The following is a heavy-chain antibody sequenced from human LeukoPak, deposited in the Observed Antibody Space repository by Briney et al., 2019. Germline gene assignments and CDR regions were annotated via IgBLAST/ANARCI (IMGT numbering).Heavy chain of an antibody. CDR1: GGSISSGSYY. CDR3: ARVSRDFDSLAPDY. CDR2: IYTSGST. V-gene: IGHV4-61*02. D-gene: IGHD3-9*01. J-gene: IGHJ4*02. Sequence: PSETLSLTCTVSGGSISSGSYYWSRIRQPAGKGLEWIGRIYTSGSTNYNPSLKSRVTISVDTSKNQFSLKLSSVTAADTAVYYCARVSRDFDSLAPDYWGQGTLVTVSS.